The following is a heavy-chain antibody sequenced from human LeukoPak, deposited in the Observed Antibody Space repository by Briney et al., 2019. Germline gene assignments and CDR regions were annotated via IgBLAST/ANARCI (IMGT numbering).Heavy chain of an antibody. V-gene: IGHV3-23*01. J-gene: IGHJ2*01. Sequence: GGSLRLSRAASGFTFSSYAMSWVRQAPGKGLEWVSAISGSGGSTYYADSVKGRFTISRDNSKNTLYLQMNSLRAEDTAVYYCANSGIAVAGLRWYFDLWGRGTLVTVSS. CDR1: GFTFSSYA. CDR3: ANSGIAVAGLRWYFDL. D-gene: IGHD6-19*01. CDR2: ISGSGGST.